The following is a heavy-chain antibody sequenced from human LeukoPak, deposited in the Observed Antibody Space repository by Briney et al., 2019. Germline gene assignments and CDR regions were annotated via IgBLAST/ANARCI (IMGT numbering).Heavy chain of an antibody. CDR3: TRDKLELRQFGY. Sequence: PGGSLRLSCAASGFTFSSYWMSWVRQAPGKGLEWVGRIKSKPDGGAIDYAAPVKGRFIISRDDSKDMLYLQMNSLKTEDTGVYYCTRDKLELRQFGYWGQGTLVTVSS. V-gene: IGHV3-15*01. D-gene: IGHD1-26*01. J-gene: IGHJ4*02. CDR1: GFTFSSYW. CDR2: IKSKPDGGAI.